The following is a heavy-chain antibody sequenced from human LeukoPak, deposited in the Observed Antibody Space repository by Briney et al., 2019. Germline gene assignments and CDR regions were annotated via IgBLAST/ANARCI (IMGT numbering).Heavy chain of an antibody. J-gene: IGHJ5*02. V-gene: IGHV4-61*01. CDR1: GGSVSSGSHY. CDR2: IYYSEST. Sequence: PSETLSLTCTVSGGSVSSGSHYWSWIRQPPGKGLEWIGYIYYSESTNYNPSLKSRVTISVDTSKNQFSLKLNSVTAADTAVCYCARDSRSSNWYTNWFDPWGQGTLVTVSS. D-gene: IGHD6-13*01. CDR3: ARDSRSSNWYTNWFDP.